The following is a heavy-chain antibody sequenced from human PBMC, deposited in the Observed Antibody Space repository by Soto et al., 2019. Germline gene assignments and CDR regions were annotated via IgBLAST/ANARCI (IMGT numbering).Heavy chain of an antibody. D-gene: IGHD2-15*01. V-gene: IGHV3-23*01. Sequence: GGSLRLSCAASGFTFSSLAMSWVRQAPGKGPQWVSMITNGDGGGTYYADSVKGRFTISRDNSKNTLYLQMNGLRAEDTAVYYCAKAAGQHVVAYYFDSWGQGTLVTVSS. J-gene: IGHJ4*02. CDR2: ITNGDGGGT. CDR1: GFTFSSLA. CDR3: AKAAGQHVVAYYFDS.